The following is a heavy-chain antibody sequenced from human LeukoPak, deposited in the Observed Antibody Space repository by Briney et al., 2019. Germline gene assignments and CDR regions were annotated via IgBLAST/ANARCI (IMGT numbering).Heavy chain of an antibody. Sequence: ASVKVSCKASGYTFISYDINWVRQATGQGLDWMGWMNPNSVKTGYAQKYQGRVTITSNTSISTAYMELSSLRSEDTDVYYYARDNYYYDSSGYYYYYYYMDVWGKGTTVTVSS. D-gene: IGHD3-22*01. CDR3: ARDNYYYDSSGYYYYYYYMDV. V-gene: IGHV1-8*03. J-gene: IGHJ6*03. CDR2: MNPNSVKT. CDR1: GYTFISYD.